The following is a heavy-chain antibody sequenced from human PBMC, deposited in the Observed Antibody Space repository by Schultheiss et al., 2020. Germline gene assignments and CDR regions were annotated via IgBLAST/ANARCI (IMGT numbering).Heavy chain of an antibody. CDR1: GFTFDDYA. D-gene: IGHD1-7*01. CDR2: ISWNSGSI. J-gene: IGHJ6*02. Sequence: GGSLRLSCAASGFTFDDYAMHWVRQAPGKGLEWVSGISWNSGSIGYADSVKGRFTISRDNAKNSLYLQMNSLRAEDTAVYYCAGKLELRGAYGMDVWGQGTTVNVSS. CDR3: AGKLELRGAYGMDV. V-gene: IGHV3-9*01.